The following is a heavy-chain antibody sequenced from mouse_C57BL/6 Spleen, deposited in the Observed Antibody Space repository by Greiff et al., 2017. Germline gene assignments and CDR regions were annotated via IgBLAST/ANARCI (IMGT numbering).Heavy chain of an antibody. CDR2: ISSGGSYT. D-gene: IGHD3-2*02. CDR1: GFTFSSYG. Sequence: EVMLVESGGDLVKPGGSLKLSCAASGFTFSSYGMSWVRQTPDKRLEWVATISSGGSYTYYPDSVKGRFTISRDNAKNTLYLQMSSLKSEDTAMYYCARGDSSGLYYAMDYWGQGTSVTVSS. CDR3: ARGDSSGLYYAMDY. V-gene: IGHV5-6*02. J-gene: IGHJ4*01.